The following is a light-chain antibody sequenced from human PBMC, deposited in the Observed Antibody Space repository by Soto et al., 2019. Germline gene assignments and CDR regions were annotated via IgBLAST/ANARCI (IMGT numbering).Light chain of an antibody. CDR2: WTS. V-gene: IGKV4-1*01. CDR3: QQFFHAPT. CDR1: QSVLFVSNNKNF. J-gene: IGKJ1*01. Sequence: VLTQSPDSLAVSLGWRATIHCASNQSVLFVSNNKNFLAWYQQKPGQPPKLFLNWTSTRESGVPDRFIGGGSGTEFTLTISSLHAEDVAVYYCQQFFHAPTFGQGTKVDIK.